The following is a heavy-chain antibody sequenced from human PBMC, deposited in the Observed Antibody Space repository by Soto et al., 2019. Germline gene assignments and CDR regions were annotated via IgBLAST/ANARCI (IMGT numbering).Heavy chain of an antibody. CDR3: AIQRRLIVAYYI. D-gene: IGHD3-16*02. J-gene: IGHJ3*02. V-gene: IGHV4-39*01. Sequence: QPLPWGLYWIGSIYYSWSTYYNPSLRSRVTISVDTAKNQFSLKLSSVTAADTAENYCAIQRRLIVAYYIWGQGTMVTVSS. CDR2: IYYSWST.